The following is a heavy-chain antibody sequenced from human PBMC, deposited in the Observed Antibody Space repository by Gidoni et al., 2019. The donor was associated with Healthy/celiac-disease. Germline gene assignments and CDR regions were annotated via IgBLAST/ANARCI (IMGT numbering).Heavy chain of an antibody. Sequence: QVQLPQWGAELLSTSETISLSCAVSGWSFSGYYWIWIRQPPGKGLAWIGEINHSGSTNDNPSLKSRVTISVDTTKNQFSLKLSSVTAADTAVYYWVVRGKGYSSSSGDYWGQGTLVTVSS. CDR3: VVRGKGYSSSSGDY. V-gene: IGHV4-34*01. CDR1: GWSFSGYY. CDR2: INHSGST. D-gene: IGHD6-13*01. J-gene: IGHJ4*02.